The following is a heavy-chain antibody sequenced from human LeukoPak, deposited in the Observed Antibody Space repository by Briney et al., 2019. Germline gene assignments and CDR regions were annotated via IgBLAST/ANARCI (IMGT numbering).Heavy chain of an antibody. D-gene: IGHD3-10*01. V-gene: IGHV4-38-2*02. CDR2: VSHSWST. Sequence: TSETLSLTCTVSGYSLNSAYFWGWIRQPPGKGLEWIGSVSHSWSTYYSPSLQSRLTISLDTSKNQFSLKLSSVTAADTAVYFCARNPPAAAEFHFDYWGQGTLVTVSS. J-gene: IGHJ4*02. CDR1: GYSLNSAYF. CDR3: ARNPPAAAEFHFDY.